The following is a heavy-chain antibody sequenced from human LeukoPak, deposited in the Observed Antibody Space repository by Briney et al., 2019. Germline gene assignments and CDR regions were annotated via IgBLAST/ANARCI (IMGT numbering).Heavy chain of an antibody. Sequence: ASVKVSCKASGYTFTSYDINWVRQAPGQGLEWMGWISAYNGNTNYAQNLQGRVTMTTDTSTSTAYMELRSLTSDDTAIYYCAREYCSSTSCFDYWGQGTLVTVSS. J-gene: IGHJ4*02. CDR2: ISAYNGNT. CDR1: GYTFTSYD. CDR3: AREYCSSTSCFDY. V-gene: IGHV1-18*01. D-gene: IGHD2-2*01.